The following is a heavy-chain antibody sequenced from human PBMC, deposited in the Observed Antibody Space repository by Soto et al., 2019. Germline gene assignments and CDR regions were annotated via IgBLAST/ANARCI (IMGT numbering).Heavy chain of an antibody. D-gene: IGHD3-10*01. Sequence: QVQLVESGGGVVQPGRSLRLSCAASGFTFSSYGMHWVRQAPGKGLEWVAVISYDGSNKYYADSVKGRFTISRDNSKNTLYLQMNSLRAEDTAVYYCATDRGYDYWGQGTLVTVSS. CDR3: ATDRGYDY. CDR2: ISYDGSNK. CDR1: GFTFSSYG. J-gene: IGHJ4*02. V-gene: IGHV3-30*03.